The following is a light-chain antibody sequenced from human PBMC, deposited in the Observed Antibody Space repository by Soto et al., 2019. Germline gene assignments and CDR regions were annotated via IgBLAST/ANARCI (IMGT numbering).Light chain of an antibody. CDR3: AAWDVSLVV. Sequence: QSVLTQPPSASGTPGQRVTISCSGSSSNIGTNTVIWYQQLPGAAPQLLIFSDNQRPSGVPHRFSGSKSGTSASLAISGLQSEDEADYFCAAWDVSLVVFGGGTKVTVL. J-gene: IGLJ2*01. CDR1: SSNIGTNT. CDR2: SDN. V-gene: IGLV1-44*01.